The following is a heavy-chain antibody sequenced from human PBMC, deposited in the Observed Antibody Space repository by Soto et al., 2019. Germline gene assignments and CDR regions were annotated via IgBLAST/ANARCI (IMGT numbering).Heavy chain of an antibody. J-gene: IGHJ6*02. V-gene: IGHV3-21*01. D-gene: IGHD6-13*01. CDR1: GFTFSSYS. CDR3: AAETGIAAAGTAQGYYYGMDV. CDR2: ISSSSSYI. Sequence: GGSLRLSCAASGFTFSSYSMNWVRQAPGKGLEWVSSISSSSSYIYYADSVKGRFTISRDNAKNSLYLQMNSLRAEDTAVYYCAAETGIAAAGTAQGYYYGMDVWGQGTTVTVSS.